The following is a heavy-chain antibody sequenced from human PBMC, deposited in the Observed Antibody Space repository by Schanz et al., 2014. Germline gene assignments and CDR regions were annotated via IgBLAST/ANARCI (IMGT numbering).Heavy chain of an antibody. D-gene: IGHD3-3*01. CDR2: IWYDGNNK. V-gene: IGHV3-33*08. CDR1: GFSFNNYG. J-gene: IGHJ4*02. Sequence: QVQLVESGGSVVQPGRSLRLSCAASGFSFNNYGLNWVRQAPGKGLEWVAVIWYDGNNKFYADSVKGRFIISRDNSKNSLYLQMNSLRAEDTAVYYCARDKGGYYPFDYWGQGTLVTVSS. CDR3: ARDKGGYYPFDY.